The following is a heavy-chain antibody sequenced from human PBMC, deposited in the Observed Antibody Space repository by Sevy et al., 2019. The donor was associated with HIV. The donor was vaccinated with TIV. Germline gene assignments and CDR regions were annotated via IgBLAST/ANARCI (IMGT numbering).Heavy chain of an antibody. Sequence: ASVKVSCKASGYTFTGYYMHWVRQAPGQGLEWMGWINPNSGGTKYAQKFQGRVTMTRDTSISTAYMELSRLRSDDTDVYYCAKERVYCSGGTCKPGGWFDPWGQGTLVTVSS. D-gene: IGHD2-15*01. V-gene: IGHV1-2*02. CDR2: INPNSGGT. J-gene: IGHJ5*02. CDR3: AKERVYCSGGTCKPGGWFDP. CDR1: GYTFTGYY.